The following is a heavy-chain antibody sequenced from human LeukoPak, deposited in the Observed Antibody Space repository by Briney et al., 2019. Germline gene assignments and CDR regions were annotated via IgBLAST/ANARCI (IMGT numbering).Heavy chain of an antibody. CDR2: IRYDGSNK. J-gene: IGHJ6*03. CDR3: ARDRAYSSSWYVSYYYYHYYMDV. V-gene: IGHV3-30*02. D-gene: IGHD6-13*01. Sequence: GGSLRLSCAASGFTFSSYGMHWVRQAPGKGLEWVAFIRYDGSNKYYADSVKGRFTISRDNSKNTLYLQMNSLRAEDTAVYYCARDRAYSSSWYVSYYYYHYYMDVWGKGTTVTISS. CDR1: GFTFSSYG.